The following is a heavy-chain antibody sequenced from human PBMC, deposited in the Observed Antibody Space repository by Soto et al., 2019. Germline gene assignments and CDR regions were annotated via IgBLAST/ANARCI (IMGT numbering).Heavy chain of an antibody. CDR2: LYHSGTT. CDR1: GGSISNNIYY. Sequence: QLQLQESGPGRLKPSETLSLTCNVSGGSISNNIYYWAWIRQPPGKALEWVASLYHSGTTHNNPALKSRVTMSVDTSKNQFSLKLGSVTAADTAVYYCALTASWYVQEGAFDIWGQGTLIIVSS. CDR3: ALTASWYVQEGAFDI. D-gene: IGHD1-20*01. V-gene: IGHV4-39*01. J-gene: IGHJ3*02.